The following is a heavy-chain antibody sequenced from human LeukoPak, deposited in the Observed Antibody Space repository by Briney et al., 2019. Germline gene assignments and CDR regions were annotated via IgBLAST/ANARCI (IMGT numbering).Heavy chain of an antibody. Sequence: ASVTVSCKASGYTFTSYAMHWVRQAPGQGLEWMGWISAYNGNTNYAQKLQGRVTMTTDTSTSTAYMELRSLRSDDTAVYYCARDIVVVPAADSRAIAEDYWGQGTLVTVSS. CDR1: GYTFTSYA. CDR3: ARDIVVVPAADSRAIAEDY. CDR2: ISAYNGNT. J-gene: IGHJ4*02. V-gene: IGHV1-18*01. D-gene: IGHD2-2*01.